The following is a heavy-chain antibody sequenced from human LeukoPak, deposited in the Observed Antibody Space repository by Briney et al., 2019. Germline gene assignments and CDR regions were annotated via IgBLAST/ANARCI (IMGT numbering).Heavy chain of an antibody. J-gene: IGHJ4*02. D-gene: IGHD3-9*01. V-gene: IGHV1-18*04. Sequence: GASVKVSCKASGYTFTGYYMHWVRQAPGQGLEWMGWISAYNDNTNYAQKLQGRVTMTTDTSTSTAYMELRSLRSDDTAVYYCARVHYDILTGYSYFDYWGQRTLVTVSS. CDR3: ARVHYDILTGYSYFDY. CDR1: GYTFTGYY. CDR2: ISAYNDNT.